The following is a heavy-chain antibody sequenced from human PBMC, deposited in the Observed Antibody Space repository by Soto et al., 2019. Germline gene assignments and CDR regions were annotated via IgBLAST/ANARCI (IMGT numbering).Heavy chain of an antibody. D-gene: IGHD3-22*01. CDR3: ARWVGGSMYDNSGKYDS. J-gene: IGHJ5*01. CDR1: GFTFSSNG. CDR2: VAYDGSKT. Sequence: QVQLVESGGGVVQPGRSLRPTCAASGFTFSSNGMHWVRQAPGKGLEWVALVAYDGSKTYYGDTVRGRFTISRDNSENTLYLQMTSLRAEDTAVYYCARWVGGSMYDNSGKYDSGGQGTLVTVSP. V-gene: IGHV3-30*03.